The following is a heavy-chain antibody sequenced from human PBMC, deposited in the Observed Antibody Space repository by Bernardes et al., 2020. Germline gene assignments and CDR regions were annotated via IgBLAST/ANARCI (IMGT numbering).Heavy chain of an antibody. D-gene: IGHD3-3*01. Sequence: SETLSLTCTVSGGSISSYYWSWIRQPPGKGLEWIGYIYYSGSTNYNPSLKSRVTISVDTSKNQFSLKLSSVTAADTAVYYCARLTIFGVVTTPAWFDPWGQGTLVTVSS. CDR2: IYYSGST. CDR3: ARLTIFGVVTTPAWFDP. J-gene: IGHJ5*02. CDR1: GGSISSYY. V-gene: IGHV4-59*01.